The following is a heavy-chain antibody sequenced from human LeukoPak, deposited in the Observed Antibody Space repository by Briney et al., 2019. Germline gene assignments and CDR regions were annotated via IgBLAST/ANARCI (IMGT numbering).Heavy chain of an antibody. D-gene: IGHD4-17*01. CDR2: IIPIFGTA. J-gene: IGHJ4*02. V-gene: IGHV1-69*13. CDR3: ARTRGGDYVLDY. Sequence: GASVKVSCKASGYTFPSCRISWVRQAPGQGLEWMGGIIPIFGTANYAQKFQGRVTITADGSTSTAYMELSSLRSEDTAVYYCARTRGGDYVLDYWGQGTLVTVSS. CDR1: GYTFPSCR.